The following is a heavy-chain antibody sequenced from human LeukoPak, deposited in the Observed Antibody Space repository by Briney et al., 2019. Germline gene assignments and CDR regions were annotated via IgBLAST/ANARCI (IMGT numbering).Heavy chain of an antibody. Sequence: SVKVSCKASGGTFSSYTISWVRQAPGQGLEWMGKIIPILGIANYAQKFQGRVTITADKSTSTAYMELSSLRSEDTAVYYCARVGSSSWPELDYWGQGTLVTVSS. J-gene: IGHJ4*02. CDR2: IIPILGIA. CDR3: ARVGSSSWPELDY. V-gene: IGHV1-69*02. CDR1: GGTFSSYT. D-gene: IGHD6-13*01.